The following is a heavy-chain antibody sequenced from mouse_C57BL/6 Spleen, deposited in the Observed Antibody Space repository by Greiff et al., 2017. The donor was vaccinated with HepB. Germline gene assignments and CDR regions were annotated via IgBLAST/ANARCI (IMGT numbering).Heavy chain of an antibody. CDR3: AKWGSYDYYAMDY. J-gene: IGHJ4*01. D-gene: IGHD1-1*02. CDR2: IWRGGST. Sequence: VQLVESGPGLVQPSQSLSITCTVSGFSLTSYGVHWVRQSPGKGLEWLGVIWRGGSTDYNAAFMSRLSITKDNSKSQVFFKMNSLQADDTAIYYCAKWGSYDYYAMDYWGQGTSVTVSS. V-gene: IGHV2-5*01. CDR1: GFSLTSYG.